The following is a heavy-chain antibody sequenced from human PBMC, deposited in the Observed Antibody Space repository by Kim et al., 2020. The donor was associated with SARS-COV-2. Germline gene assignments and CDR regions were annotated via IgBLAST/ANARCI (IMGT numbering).Heavy chain of an antibody. V-gene: IGHV1-2*02. J-gene: IGHJ4*02. CDR3: SREDY. Sequence: NAETGATGYSQDFQGRVTMTRDMSVSTVYMELNRLTSDDTALYYCSREDYWGQGTLVTVSS. CDR2: NAETGAT.